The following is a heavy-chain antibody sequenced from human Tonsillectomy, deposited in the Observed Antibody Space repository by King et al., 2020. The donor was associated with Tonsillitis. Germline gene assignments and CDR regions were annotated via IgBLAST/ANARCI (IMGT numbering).Heavy chain of an antibody. CDR1: GFTFSSYW. D-gene: IGHD2-21*02. CDR3: ARVYCGADCSRHGSAYSYGMDI. Sequence: VQLVESGGGLVQPGGSLRLSCAASGFTFSSYWMHWVRQAPGKGLVWVSRINSDGSSTSYADSVKGRFIISRDNAKNTLYLQMNSLRAEDTAVYYCARVYCGADCSRHGSAYSYGMDIWGQGTTVTVSS. J-gene: IGHJ6*02. CDR2: INSDGSST. V-gene: IGHV3-74*01.